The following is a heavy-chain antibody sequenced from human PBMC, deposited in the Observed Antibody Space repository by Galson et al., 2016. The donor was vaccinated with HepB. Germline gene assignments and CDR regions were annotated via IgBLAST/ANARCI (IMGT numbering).Heavy chain of an antibody. CDR2: ISGGGGQT. CDR1: GFTFSSSA. D-gene: IGHD3-3*01. V-gene: IGHV3-23*01. Sequence: SLRLSCAGSGFTFSSSAMSWVRQVPGKGLEWVSGISGGGGQTYYADSVKARFIISRDNSKNTLYLQMNSLRAEDTALYYCAKDSVDVWSAYGVWGQGTSVTVTS. CDR3: AKDSVDVWSAYGV. J-gene: IGHJ6*02.